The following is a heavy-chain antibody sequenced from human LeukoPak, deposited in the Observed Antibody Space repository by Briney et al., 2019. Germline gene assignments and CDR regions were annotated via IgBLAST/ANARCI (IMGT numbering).Heavy chain of an antibody. J-gene: IGHJ4*02. CDR1: GGSISSYY. Sequence: SETLSLTCTVSGGSISSYYWSWIRQPPGKGLEWIGEINHSGSTNYNPSLKSRVTLSVDTSKNQFSLKLSSVTAADTAVYYCARGLRGVGASFWGQGTLVTVSS. CDR2: INHSGST. CDR3: ARGLRGVGASF. V-gene: IGHV4-34*01. D-gene: IGHD1-26*01.